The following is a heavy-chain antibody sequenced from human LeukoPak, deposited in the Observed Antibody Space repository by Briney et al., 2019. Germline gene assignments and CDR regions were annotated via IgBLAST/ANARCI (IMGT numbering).Heavy chain of an antibody. CDR1: GFTFSSYS. Sequence: GGSLRLSCAASGFTFSSYSMNGVRQAPGKGLEWVSYISSSSSTIYYAASVKGRFTISRDNAKNSLYLQMNSLRAEDTAVYYCARDTSGWLDYWGQGTLVTVSS. D-gene: IGHD6-19*01. CDR2: ISSSSSTI. CDR3: ARDTSGWLDY. J-gene: IGHJ4*02. V-gene: IGHV3-48*04.